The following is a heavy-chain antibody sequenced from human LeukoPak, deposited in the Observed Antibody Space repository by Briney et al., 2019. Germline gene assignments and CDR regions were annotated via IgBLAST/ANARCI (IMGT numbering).Heavy chain of an antibody. Sequence: ASVKVSCKVSGYTLTELSMHWVRQAPGKGLEWMGDFDPEDGETIYAQKFQGRVTMTEDTSTDTAYMELSSLRSEDTAVYYCATVPIRITMIDQGIWGQGTMVTVSS. CDR1: GYTLTELS. V-gene: IGHV1-24*01. CDR3: ATVPIRITMIDQGI. CDR2: FDPEDGET. J-gene: IGHJ3*02. D-gene: IGHD3-22*01.